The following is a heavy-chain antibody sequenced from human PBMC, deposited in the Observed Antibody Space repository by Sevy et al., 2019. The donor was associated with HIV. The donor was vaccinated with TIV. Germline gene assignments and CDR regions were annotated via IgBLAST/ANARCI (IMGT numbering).Heavy chain of an antibody. V-gene: IGHV3-21*01. CDR3: ASALMTTVAYYYYYGMDV. J-gene: IGHJ6*02. CDR1: GFTFSSYS. Sequence: GGSLRLSCAASGFTFSSYSMNWVRQAPGKGLEWVSSISSSSSYIYYADSVKGRLTISRDNAKNSLYLQMNSLRAEDTAVYYCASALMTTVAYYYYYGMDVWGQGTTVTVSS. D-gene: IGHD4-4*01. CDR2: ISSSSSYI.